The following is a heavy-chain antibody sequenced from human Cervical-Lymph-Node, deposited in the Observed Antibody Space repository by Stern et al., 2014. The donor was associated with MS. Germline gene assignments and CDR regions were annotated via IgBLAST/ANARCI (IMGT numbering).Heavy chain of an antibody. D-gene: IGHD1-26*01. CDR1: GGPIGSGTYY. J-gene: IGHJ6*02. CDR2: IYNSGST. V-gene: IGHV4-61*02. CDR3: ARDDAVGATRYHYAMDV. Sequence: QLQLQESGPGLVKPSQTLALTCTVSGGPIGSGTYYWSWIRQPAGKGLEWIGRIYNSGSTSYKPSLQSRVTMSLDTSQNPFSLTLSFVTAADTAVYYCARDDAVGATRYHYAMDVWGQGTTVTVSS.